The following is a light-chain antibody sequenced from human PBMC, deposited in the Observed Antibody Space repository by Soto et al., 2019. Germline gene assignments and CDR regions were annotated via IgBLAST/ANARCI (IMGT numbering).Light chain of an antibody. CDR3: EAWDDSLSGVV. CDR1: SSNIGSNY. J-gene: IGLJ2*01. CDR2: RNN. V-gene: IGLV1-47*01. Sequence: QSVLTQPPSASGTPGQRVTISCSGSSSNIGSNYVFWYQHLPGTAPKLLIYRNNQRPSGVPDRFSGSKSGTSASLAISGLRSEDETDYYCEAWDDSLSGVVFGGGTKLTVL.